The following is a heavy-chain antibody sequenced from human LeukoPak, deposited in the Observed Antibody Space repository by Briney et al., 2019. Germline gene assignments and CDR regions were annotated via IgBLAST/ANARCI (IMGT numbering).Heavy chain of an antibody. Sequence: SETLSLTCAVYGGSFSGYYWSWIRQPPGKGLGWIGEINHSGSTSYNPSLKSRVTISVDTSKNQVSLKLSSVNAADTAVYYCARGGGYYYMDVWGKGTTVTVSS. D-gene: IGHD3-10*01. CDR1: GGSFSGYY. J-gene: IGHJ6*03. CDR2: INHSGST. V-gene: IGHV4-34*01. CDR3: ARGGGYYYMDV.